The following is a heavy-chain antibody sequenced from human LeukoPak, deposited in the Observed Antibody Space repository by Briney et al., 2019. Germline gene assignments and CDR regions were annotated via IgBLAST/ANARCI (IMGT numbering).Heavy chain of an antibody. D-gene: IGHD3-3*01. Sequence: ASVKVSCKASGYTFTSYDINWVRQAIGQGLEWMGWMNPNSGNTGYAQKFQGRVTITRNTSISTAYMELSSLRSEDTAVYYCARVGDYDFWSGPRLIDYWGQGTLVTVSS. CDR3: ARVGDYDFWSGPRLIDY. J-gene: IGHJ4*02. CDR2: MNPNSGNT. CDR1: GYTFTSYD. V-gene: IGHV1-8*03.